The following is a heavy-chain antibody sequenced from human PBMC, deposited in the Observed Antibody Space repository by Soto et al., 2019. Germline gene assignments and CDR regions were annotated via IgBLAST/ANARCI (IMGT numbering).Heavy chain of an antibody. CDR2: IYPGDSDT. CDR3: ARPRDGHKGKNYYGMDV. Sequence: GESLNISCKGSGYSVSSYWIGWVRQMPGKGLEWMGIIYPGDSDTRYSPSFQGQVTISADKSISTAYLQWSSLKASDTAMYYCARPRDGHKGKNYYGMDVWGQGTTVTVSS. J-gene: IGHJ6*02. CDR1: GYSVSSYW. V-gene: IGHV5-51*01.